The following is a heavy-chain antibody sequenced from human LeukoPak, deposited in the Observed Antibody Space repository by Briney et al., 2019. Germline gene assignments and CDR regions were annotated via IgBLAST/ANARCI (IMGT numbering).Heavy chain of an antibody. CDR1: GYTFTSYD. CDR3: ARASGSYWWFDS. Sequence: ASVKVSCKASGYTFTSYDINWVRQATGQGLEWMGRINPSDGDTSYAQKFQGRLTMTRDTSTSTFYMELSRLRSEDTAVYYCARASGSYWWFDSWGQGTLVTVSS. CDR2: INPSDGDT. D-gene: IGHD1-26*01. J-gene: IGHJ5*01. V-gene: IGHV1-46*01.